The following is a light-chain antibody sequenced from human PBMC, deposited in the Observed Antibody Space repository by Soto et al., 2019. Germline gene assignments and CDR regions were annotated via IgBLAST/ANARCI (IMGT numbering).Light chain of an antibody. CDR1: PSVTNY. CDR3: QQRNIWPPVT. V-gene: IGKV3-11*01. CDR2: GAF. J-gene: IGKJ5*01. Sequence: EIVLTHSPTTLSLSPGERATLSCRASPSVTNYLAWYQQKPGQAXRLLIYGAFNRATGIPARFSGSGSGTDFTLTISSLEPEDSAIYYCQQRNIWPPVTFGQGTRLEI.